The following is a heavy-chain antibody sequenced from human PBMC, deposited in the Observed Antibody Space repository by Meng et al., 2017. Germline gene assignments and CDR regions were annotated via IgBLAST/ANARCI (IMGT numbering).Heavy chain of an antibody. D-gene: IGHD1-26*01. J-gene: IGHJ4*02. Sequence: GALKISCAASGFTFSDYYMNWVRQAPGKGLEWVSSISSSSTIYYADSVKGRFTISRDNAKNSLYLQMNSLRAEDTAVYYCARDGWGAPGYWGQGTLVTVSS. CDR2: ISSSSTI. CDR3: ARDGWGAPGY. V-gene: IGHV3-69-1*01. CDR1: GFTFSDYY.